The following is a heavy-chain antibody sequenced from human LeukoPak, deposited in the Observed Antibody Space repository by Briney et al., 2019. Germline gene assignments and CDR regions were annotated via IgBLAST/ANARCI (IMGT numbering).Heavy chain of an antibody. CDR2: IKQDGSET. CDR3: VREGFYFFDF. CDR1: GFTFSSYW. Sequence: GGSLRLSCAVSGFTFSSYWMSWVRQVPGKGLEWVANIKQDGSETTYADSVRGRFTIFKDNAKDSVYLQMNSLRAEDSATYYCVREGFYFFDFWGQGTLVTVSS. V-gene: IGHV3-7*01. J-gene: IGHJ4*01.